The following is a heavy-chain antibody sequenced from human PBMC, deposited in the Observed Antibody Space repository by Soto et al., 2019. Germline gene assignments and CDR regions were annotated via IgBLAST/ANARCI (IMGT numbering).Heavy chain of an antibody. CDR1: GFTFSSYA. V-gene: IGHV3-23*01. D-gene: IGHD3-3*01. CDR3: AKAQYDFWSGYDY. CDR2: IGGTGGSP. J-gene: IGHJ4*02. Sequence: GGSLRLSCAASGFTFSSYAMGWVRQAPGKGREWASTIGGTGGSPYYATSVKGRFTISRDNSKNTLYLQMNSLRAEDTAVYYCAKAQYDFWSGYDYWGQGTLVTVSS.